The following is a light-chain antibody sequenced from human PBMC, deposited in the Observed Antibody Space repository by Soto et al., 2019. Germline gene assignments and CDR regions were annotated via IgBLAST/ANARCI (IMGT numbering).Light chain of an antibody. V-gene: IGKV3-20*01. CDR2: DTS. J-gene: IGKJ1*01. CDR1: QSLTNSF. Sequence: EIVLTQSPGTLSLSPGERATLSCRASQSLTNSFIAWYQQKPGQAPRLLIYDTSSRATGTPDRFSVSGSGTDFTLTISRLEPGDFAVYYCQQYGDSPRSFGQGTKVDIK. CDR3: QQYGDSPRS.